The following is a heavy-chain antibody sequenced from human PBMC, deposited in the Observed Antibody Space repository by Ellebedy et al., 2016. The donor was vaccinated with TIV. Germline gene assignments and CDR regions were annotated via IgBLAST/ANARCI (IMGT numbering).Heavy chain of an antibody. D-gene: IGHD3-16*01. CDR2: IFYSGDT. J-gene: IGHJ6*02. CDR3: ARFDYDVEGYYGLDV. CDR1: GGSISKFS. Sequence: SETLSLXXTVSGGSISKFSWTWIRQPPGEGLEWIGYIFYSGDTNYNPSLKSRVSMSVDTSKSQLSLTLTSVTAADTGVYYCARFDYDVEGYYGLDVWGQGTTVTVSS. V-gene: IGHV4-59*01.